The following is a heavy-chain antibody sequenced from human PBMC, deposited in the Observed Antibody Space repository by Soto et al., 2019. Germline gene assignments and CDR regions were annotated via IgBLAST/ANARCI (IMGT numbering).Heavy chain of an antibody. CDR1: GFTFSSYA. V-gene: IGHV3-23*01. CDR3: AKDNSEVRGVIRGFDP. J-gene: IGHJ5*02. D-gene: IGHD3-10*01. CDR2: ISGSGGST. Sequence: PWGSLRRSCAASGFTFSSYAMSWVRQAPGKGLEWVSAISGSGGSTYYADSVKGRFTISRDNSKNTLYLQMNSLRAEDTAVYYCAKDNSEVRGVIRGFDPWGQGALVTVSS.